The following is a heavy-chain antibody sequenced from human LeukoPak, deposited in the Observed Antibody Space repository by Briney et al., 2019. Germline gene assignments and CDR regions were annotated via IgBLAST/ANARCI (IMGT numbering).Heavy chain of an antibody. CDR2: IWYDGSNK. J-gene: IGHJ5*02. CDR3: AKGVTGTTSWFDP. V-gene: IGHV3-33*06. Sequence: GGSLRLSCAASGFTFSSYGMHWVRQAPGKGLEWVAVIWYDGSNKYYADSVKGRFTISRDNSKNTLYLQMNSLRAEDTAAYYCAKGVTGTTSWFDPWGQGTLVTVSS. D-gene: IGHD1-7*01. CDR1: GFTFSSYG.